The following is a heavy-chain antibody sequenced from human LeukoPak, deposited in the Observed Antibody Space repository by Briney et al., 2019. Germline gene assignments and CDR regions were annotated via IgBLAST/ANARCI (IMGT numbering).Heavy chain of an antibody. CDR2: INPNSGGT. CDR1: GYTFTGYY. J-gene: IGHJ4*02. CDR3: ARESGDCSSTSCPFDY. V-gene: IGHV1-2*02. Sequence: GASVKVSGEASGYTFTGYYMHWVRQAPVQGLEWMGLINPNSGGTNYAQKFQGRVTRTRDTCISTAYMELSRLRSDDTAVYYCARESGDCSSTSCPFDYWGQGTLVTVSS. D-gene: IGHD2-2*01.